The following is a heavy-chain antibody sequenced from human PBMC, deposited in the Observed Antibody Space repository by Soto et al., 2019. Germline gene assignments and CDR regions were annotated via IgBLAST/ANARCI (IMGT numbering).Heavy chain of an antibody. V-gene: IGHV3-23*01. Sequence: EVQLLESGGGLVQPGGSLRLSCAASGFTFSSYAMRWVRQAPGKGLEWVSAISGSGGSTYYADSVKGRFTISRDNSKNTLYLQMNSLRAEDTAVYYCAKGGPYYYDSSGYYDYWGQGTLVTVSS. CDR3: AKGGPYYYDSSGYYDY. CDR1: GFTFSSYA. D-gene: IGHD3-22*01. CDR2: ISGSGGST. J-gene: IGHJ4*02.